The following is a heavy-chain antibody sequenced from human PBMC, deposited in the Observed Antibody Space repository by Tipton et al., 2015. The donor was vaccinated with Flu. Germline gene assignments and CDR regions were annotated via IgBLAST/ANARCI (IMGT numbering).Heavy chain of an antibody. CDR3: ARRVAVAAHFDH. J-gene: IGHJ4*02. D-gene: IGHD6-19*01. V-gene: IGHV4-39*01. CDR2: IYYSGST. Sequence: LRLSCTVSGGSISSSSYYWGWIRQPPGKGLEWIGSIYYSGSTYYNPSLKSRVTISVDTSKNQFSLKLSSVTAADTAVYYCARRVAVAAHFDHWGQGTLVTVSS. CDR1: GGSISSSSYY.